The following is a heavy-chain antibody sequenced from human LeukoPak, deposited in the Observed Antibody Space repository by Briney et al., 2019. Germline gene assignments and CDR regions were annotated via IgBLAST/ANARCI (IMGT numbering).Heavy chain of an antibody. CDR1: GGSFSGYY. CDR3: ARGSLIQLWFASAPSLFDY. D-gene: IGHD5-18*01. J-gene: IGHJ4*02. Sequence: PSETLSLTCAVYGGSFSGYYWSWIRQPPGKGLEWIGEINHSGSTNYNPSLKSRVTISVDTSKNQFSLKLSSVTAADTAVYYCARGSLIQLWFASAPSLFDYWGQGTLVTVSS. V-gene: IGHV4-34*01. CDR2: INHSGST.